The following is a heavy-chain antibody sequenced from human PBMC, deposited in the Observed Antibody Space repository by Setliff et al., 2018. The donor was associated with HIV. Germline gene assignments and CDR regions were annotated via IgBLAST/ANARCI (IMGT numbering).Heavy chain of an antibody. CDR1: GFTFSRYW. CDR2: INQDGGQK. CDR3: ARDSRDAFDI. Sequence: GGSLRLSCADSGFTFSRYWMSWVRQAPGKGLEWVASINQDGGQKYYADSVKGRFTISRDNSKNTLYLQMNSLRAEDTAVYYCARDSRDAFDIWGQGTMVTVSS. J-gene: IGHJ3*02. V-gene: IGHV3-7*01.